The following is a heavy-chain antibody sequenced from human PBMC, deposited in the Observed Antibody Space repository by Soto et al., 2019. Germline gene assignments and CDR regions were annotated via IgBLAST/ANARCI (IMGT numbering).Heavy chain of an antibody. D-gene: IGHD5-12*01. J-gene: IGHJ4*02. CDR2: IYYSGST. CDR3: AGVGGVDGYNYLNY. Sequence: SETLSLTGTVSGGSINRYYWNWIRQPPGKGLEWIGYIYYSGSTNYNPSLKSRVTMSVETSNNQFSLKLSSVTAADTAVYFCAGVGGVDGYNYLNYWGQGTQVTVSS. CDR1: GGSINRYY. V-gene: IGHV4-59*03.